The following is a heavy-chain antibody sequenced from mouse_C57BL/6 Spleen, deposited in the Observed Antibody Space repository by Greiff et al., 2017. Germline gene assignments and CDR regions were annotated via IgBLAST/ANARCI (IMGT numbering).Heavy chain of an antibody. Sequence: DVKLVESGGGLVKPGGSLKLSCAASGFTFSSYTMSWVRQTPEKRLEWVATISGGGGNTYYPDSVKGRFTISRDKAKTTLYLQMRSLRSEDTALYYYARHELRDYFAYWGQGTTLTVSS. J-gene: IGHJ2*01. V-gene: IGHV5-9*01. CDR1: GFTFSSYT. D-gene: IGHD1-1*01. CDR2: ISGGGGNT. CDR3: ARHELRDYFAY.